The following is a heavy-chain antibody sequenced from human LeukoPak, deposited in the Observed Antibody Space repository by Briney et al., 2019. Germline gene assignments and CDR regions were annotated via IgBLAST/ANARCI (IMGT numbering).Heavy chain of an antibody. D-gene: IGHD3-10*01. Sequence: SETLSLTCAVYGGSFSGYYWSWIRQPPGKGLEWIGEINHSGSTNYNPSLKSRVTISVDTSKNQFSLKLSSVTAADTAVYYCARGQNGSGSYSLDYWGQGTLVTVSS. CDR2: INHSGST. CDR1: GGSFSGYY. J-gene: IGHJ4*02. CDR3: ARGQNGSGSYSLDY. V-gene: IGHV4-34*01.